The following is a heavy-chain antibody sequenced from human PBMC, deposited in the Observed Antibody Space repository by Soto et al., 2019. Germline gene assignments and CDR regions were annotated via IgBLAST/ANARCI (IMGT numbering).Heavy chain of an antibody. CDR2: IIPISGTA. CDR1: GGTFSSYA. V-gene: IGHV1-69*01. CDR3: ARSQGSSTSLEIYYYYYYGMDV. D-gene: IGHD2-2*01. J-gene: IGHJ6*02. Sequence: QVQLVQSGAEVKKPGSSVKVSCKASGGTFSSYAISWVRQAHGQGLEWMGGIIPISGTANYAQKLQGRVTITADEYTSTAYMELSSLRSEDTAVYYCARSQGSSTSLEIYYYYYYGMDVWGQGTTVTVSS.